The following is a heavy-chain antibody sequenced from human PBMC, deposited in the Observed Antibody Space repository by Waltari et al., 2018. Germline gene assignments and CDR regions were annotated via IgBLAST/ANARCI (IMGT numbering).Heavy chain of an antibody. Sequence: EVQLWESRGGLVQPVGSQSLSCGTSGFTFRYLGHVRVSQAPGKGTEWVSGIIGSGGSTYYADSVKGRSTIPRDNSKNTLYLEMNNLGAEDTATYYCAKGGYCGGARCQTGLDWGQGTLVTVSS. CDR2: IIGSGGST. J-gene: IGHJ4*02. CDR1: GFTFRYLG. D-gene: IGHD2-21*01. V-gene: IGHV3-23*01. CDR3: AKGGYCGGARCQTGLD.